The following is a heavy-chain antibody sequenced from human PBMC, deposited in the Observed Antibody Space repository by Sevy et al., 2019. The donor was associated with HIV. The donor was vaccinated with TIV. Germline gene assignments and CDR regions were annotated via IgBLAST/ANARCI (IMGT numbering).Heavy chain of an antibody. Sequence: GGSLRLSCKASGFSFTDFWMQWVRQVPGKGPEWVANINQDGSEMYYVDSVKGRFTISRDNAVSALYLQMHGLRAEDAATYFCARRYFDLWGQGTVVTVSS. CDR3: ARRYFDL. V-gene: IGHV3-7*01. CDR2: INQDGSEM. J-gene: IGHJ4*02. CDR1: GFSFTDFW.